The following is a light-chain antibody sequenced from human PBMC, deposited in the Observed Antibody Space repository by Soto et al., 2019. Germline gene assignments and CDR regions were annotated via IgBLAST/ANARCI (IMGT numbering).Light chain of an antibody. V-gene: IGLV2-8*01. CDR3: TSYVGSNIWV. CDR1: SSDVGAYKY. Sequence: QSALTQPPSASGSPGQSVTISCTGTSSDVGAYKYVSWYQQYPGKAPKLMIYEVSKRPSGVHDLFSVSKSGNTASLTVSGIQAEDEADYSCTSYVGSNIWVFGGGTKLHVL. CDR2: EVS. J-gene: IGLJ3*02.